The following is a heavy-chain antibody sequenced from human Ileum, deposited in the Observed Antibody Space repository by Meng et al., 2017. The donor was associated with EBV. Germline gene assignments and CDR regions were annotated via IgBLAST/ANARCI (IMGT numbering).Heavy chain of an antibody. Sequence: QVQLVQSGAEVKKPGASVKISGKASGYLFTKYAIHWVRQAPGQRPEWMGWIIVGTGRTEYSQNLQGRVTITWDTSASTAYMELSSLRSEDTAVYYCARDSVIAAGSYCDYWGQGALVTVSS. CDR3: ARDSVIAAGSYCDY. D-gene: IGHD6-13*01. V-gene: IGHV1-3*01. J-gene: IGHJ4*02. CDR2: IIVGTGRT. CDR1: GYLFTKYA.